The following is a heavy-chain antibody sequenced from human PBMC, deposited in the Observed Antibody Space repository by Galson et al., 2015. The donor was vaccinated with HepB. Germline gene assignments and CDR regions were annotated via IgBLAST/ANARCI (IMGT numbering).Heavy chain of an antibody. CDR3: AKRSRFGEP. CDR2: ITGSGDST. J-gene: IGHJ5*02. Sequence: LRLSCAASGFPFSSYAMSWVRQAPGKGLEWVSTITGSGDSTYYADSVKGRLTISRDNSKNTLYLQMNSLRVEDTAVYYCAKRSRFGEPGGQGTLVTVSS. V-gene: IGHV3-23*01. D-gene: IGHD3-10*01. CDR1: GFPFSSYA.